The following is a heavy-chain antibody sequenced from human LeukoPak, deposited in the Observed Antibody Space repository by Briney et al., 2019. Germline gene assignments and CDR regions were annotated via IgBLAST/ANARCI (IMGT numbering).Heavy chain of an antibody. CDR2: ISTSGGST. V-gene: IGHV3-23*01. CDR1: GFSLRNKA. D-gene: IGHD2-2*01. Sequence: GGSLRLSCTASGFSLRNKAMTWFRQAPAKGLEWVAAISTSGGSTSYADSVKGRFTISRDVSKSTLSLQMYSLRNEDTATYYCAKDASAPGTSDWHFDLWGRGTLVTVSS. J-gene: IGHJ2*01. CDR3: AKDASAPGTSDWHFDL.